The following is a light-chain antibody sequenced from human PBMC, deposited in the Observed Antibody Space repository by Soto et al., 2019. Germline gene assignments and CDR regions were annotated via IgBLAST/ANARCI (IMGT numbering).Light chain of an antibody. V-gene: IGKV2-28*01. CDR1: QSLLHSNGYNY. J-gene: IGKJ3*01. Sequence: DIVMTQSPLSLPVTPGEPASISCRSSQSLLHSNGYNYLDWYLQKPGQSPQLLIYLGSNRGSGVPDRFSGSGSGTDFTLKISRVEAEDVGVYYCMQALQTHTFGPGTKVDIK. CDR2: LGS. CDR3: MQALQTHT.